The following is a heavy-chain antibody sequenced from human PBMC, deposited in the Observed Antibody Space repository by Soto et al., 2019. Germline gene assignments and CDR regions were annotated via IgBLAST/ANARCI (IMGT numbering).Heavy chain of an antibody. J-gene: IGHJ6*02. V-gene: IGHV4-34*01. D-gene: IGHD6-19*01. Sequence: PSETLSLTCAVYGGYFSGYCWSWIRQPPGKGLEWIGEINHSGSTNYNPSLKSRVTISVDTSKNQFSLKLSSVTAADTAVYYCARGSSGWRYYYYYGMDVWGQGTTVTVSS. CDR1: GGYFSGYC. CDR2: INHSGST. CDR3: ARGSSGWRYYYYYGMDV.